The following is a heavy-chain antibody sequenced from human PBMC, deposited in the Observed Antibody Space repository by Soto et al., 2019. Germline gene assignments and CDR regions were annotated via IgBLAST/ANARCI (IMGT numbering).Heavy chain of an antibody. D-gene: IGHD5-18*01. V-gene: IGHV1-2*04. CDR3: ARESSMVTTLASYYGMDV. J-gene: IGHJ6*02. CDR1: GYTFTGYY. CDR2: INPNSGGT. Sequence: GASVKVSCKASGYTFTGYYMHWVRQAPGQGLEWMGWINPNSGGTNYAQKFQGWVTMTRDTSISTAYMELSRLRSDDTAVYYCARESSMVTTLASYYGMDVWGQGTTVTVSS.